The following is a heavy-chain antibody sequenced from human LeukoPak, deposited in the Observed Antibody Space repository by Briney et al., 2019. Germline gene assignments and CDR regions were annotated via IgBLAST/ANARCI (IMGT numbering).Heavy chain of an antibody. CDR3: AEMFYDSSGYYGLWFDP. Sequence: SVKVSCKASGGTFSSYAISWVRQAPGQGLEWMGRIIPILGIANYAQKFQGRVTITADKSTSTAYTELSSLRSEDTAVYYCAEMFYDSSGYYGLWFDPWGQGTLVTVSS. D-gene: IGHD3-22*01. CDR2: IIPILGIA. CDR1: GGTFSSYA. V-gene: IGHV1-69*04. J-gene: IGHJ5*02.